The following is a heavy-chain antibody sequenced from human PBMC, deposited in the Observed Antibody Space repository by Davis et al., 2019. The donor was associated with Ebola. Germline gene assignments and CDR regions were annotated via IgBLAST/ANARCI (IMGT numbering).Heavy chain of an antibody. CDR2: RKQDGSEK. Sequence: GESLKISCAASASTSTIYWMSCVHHAPGKGLEGGANRKQDGSEKYYVDSVKDRFTISRDNAKNSLYLQMNSLRAEDTAVYYCARESRGLTGVWGQGTTVTVSS. CDR3: ARESRGLTGV. V-gene: IGHV3-7*03. CDR1: ASTSTIYW. D-gene: IGHD5-24*01. J-gene: IGHJ6*02.